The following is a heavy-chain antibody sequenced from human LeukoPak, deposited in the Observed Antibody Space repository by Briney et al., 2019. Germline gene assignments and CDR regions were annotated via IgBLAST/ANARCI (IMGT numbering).Heavy chain of an antibody. V-gene: IGHV4-4*02. CDR3: ASPRYSYGFDY. CDR1: GGSISSSNW. D-gene: IGHD5-18*01. CDR2: IYHSGST. J-gene: IGHJ4*02. Sequence: SGTLSLTCAVSGGSISSSNWWSWVRQPPGKGLEWIGEIYHSGSTYYNPSLKSRVTISVDTSKNQFSLKLSSVTAADTAVYYCASPRYSYGFDYWGQGTLVTVSS.